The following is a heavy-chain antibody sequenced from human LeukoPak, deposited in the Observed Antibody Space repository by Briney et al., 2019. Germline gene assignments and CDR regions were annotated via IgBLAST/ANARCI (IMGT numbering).Heavy chain of an antibody. D-gene: IGHD6-13*01. Sequence: ASVKVSCKASGYTFTGNDIHWVRQAPGQGLEWMGIINPSGGSTSYAQKFQGRVTMTRDTSTSTVYMELSSLRSEDTAVYYCARFASLYSRSWYYAFDIWGQGTMVTVSS. CDR3: ARFASLYSRSWYYAFDI. CDR2: INPSGGST. V-gene: IGHV1-46*01. CDR1: GYTFTGND. J-gene: IGHJ3*02.